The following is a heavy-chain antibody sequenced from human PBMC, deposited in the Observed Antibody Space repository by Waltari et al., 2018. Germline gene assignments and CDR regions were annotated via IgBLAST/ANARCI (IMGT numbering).Heavy chain of an antibody. J-gene: IGHJ6*03. Sequence: QVQLVQSGAEVKKPGSSVKVSCKASGGPFSSYAISWVRPAPGQGLEWMGGIIPIFGTANHAQKFQGRVTITADESTSTAYMELSSLRSEDTAVYYCARDSSGYYPYYYYYMDVWGKGTTVTVSS. CDR1: GGPFSSYA. D-gene: IGHD3-22*01. CDR3: ARDSSGYYPYYYYYMDV. CDR2: IIPIFGTA. V-gene: IGHV1-69*01.